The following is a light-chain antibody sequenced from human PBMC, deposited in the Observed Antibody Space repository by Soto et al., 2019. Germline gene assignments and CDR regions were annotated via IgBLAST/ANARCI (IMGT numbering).Light chain of an antibody. J-gene: IGLJ2*01. V-gene: IGLV1-40*01. CDR2: GNI. Sequence: QSVLTQPPSVSGAPGQRVTISCTGSSSNIGAGYAVHWYQQLPGTAPRLLIHGNINRPSGVPDRFSASKSGTSASLAITGLQAEDEADYFCQSYDSRLSGVVFGGGTKLTVL. CDR3: QSYDSRLSGVV. CDR1: SSNIGAGYA.